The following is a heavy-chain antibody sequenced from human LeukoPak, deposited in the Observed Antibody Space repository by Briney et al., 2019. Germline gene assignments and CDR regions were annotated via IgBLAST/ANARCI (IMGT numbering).Heavy chain of an antibody. Sequence: GALRLSCAASGFTFSSCGMHWVRQAPGKGLEWVAFIRYDGSNKYYADSVKGRFTISRDNSKNTLYLQMNSLRAEDTAVYYCAKDWRYYDSSGYRYFDYWGQGTLVTVSS. V-gene: IGHV3-30*02. CDR3: AKDWRYYDSSGYRYFDY. J-gene: IGHJ4*02. CDR1: GFTFSSCG. CDR2: IRYDGSNK. D-gene: IGHD3-22*01.